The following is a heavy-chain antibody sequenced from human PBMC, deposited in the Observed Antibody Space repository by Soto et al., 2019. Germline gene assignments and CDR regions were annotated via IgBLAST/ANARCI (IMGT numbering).Heavy chain of an antibody. CDR3: ARGMNDILTGYYIDD. CDR1: GGSISSGGYY. V-gene: IGHV4-31*03. J-gene: IGHJ4*02. CDR2: IYYSGST. Sequence: PSETLSLTCTVSGGSISSGGYYWSWIRQHPGKGLEWIGYIYYSGSTYYNPSLKSRVTISVDTSKNQFSLKLSSVTAADTAVYYCARGMNDILTGYYIDDWGQGTLVTVSS. D-gene: IGHD3-9*01.